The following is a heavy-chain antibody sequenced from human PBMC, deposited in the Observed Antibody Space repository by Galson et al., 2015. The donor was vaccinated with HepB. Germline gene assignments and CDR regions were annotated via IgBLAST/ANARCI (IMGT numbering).Heavy chain of an antibody. V-gene: IGHV3-11*05. D-gene: IGHD3-3*01. CDR3: ARGEWTTYFDY. CDR1: GFSFSDYY. CDR2: ISSSGGYT. J-gene: IGHJ4*02. Sequence: SLRLSCATSGFSFSDYYMAWIRQAPGKGLEWVSYISSSGGYTNCADSVKGRFTISRDNTANSLFLQLNSLRAEDTAVYYCARGEWTTYFDYWGQGTLVTVSS.